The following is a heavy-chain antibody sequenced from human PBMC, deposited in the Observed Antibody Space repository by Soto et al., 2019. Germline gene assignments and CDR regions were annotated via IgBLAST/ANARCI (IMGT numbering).Heavy chain of an antibody. D-gene: IGHD3-3*01. CDR1: GFTFGGYS. CDR3: TSTIFGVVIPGGYYYGMDV. Sequence: GGGLRLSCFTSGFTFGGYSMSLFRPAHGEGLEGVGFIRSKVYGGTTEYAASVKGRFTISRDDSISIAYLQMNSLKTEDTAVYYCTSTIFGVVIPGGYYYGMDVWGQGTTVTVSS. V-gene: IGHV3-49*03. J-gene: IGHJ6*02. CDR2: IRSKVYGGTT.